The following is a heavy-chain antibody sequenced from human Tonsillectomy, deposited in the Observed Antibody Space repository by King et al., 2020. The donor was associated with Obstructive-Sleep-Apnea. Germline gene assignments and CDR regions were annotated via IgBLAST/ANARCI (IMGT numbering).Heavy chain of an antibody. J-gene: IGHJ6*02. V-gene: IGHV3-23*04. CDR2: FGGSGSGGTT. CDR1: GFTFSSFA. Sequence: QLVQSGGGLIQPGGSLRLSCAASGFTFSSFAMTWVRQAPGKGLEWVSTFGGSGSGGTTHYSDSVRGRFTISSDDSKNSLFLQMSSLRVDDTAVYYCAKEGPIAVAPSFFYGMDVWGQGTTVTVSS. D-gene: IGHD6-19*01. CDR3: AKEGPIAVAPSFFYGMDV.